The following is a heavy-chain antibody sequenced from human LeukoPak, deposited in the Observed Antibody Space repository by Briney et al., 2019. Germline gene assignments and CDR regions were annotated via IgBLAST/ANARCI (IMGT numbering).Heavy chain of an antibody. CDR3: ARDSPATRGMDV. CDR1: GYTFTGYY. V-gene: IGHV1-46*01. J-gene: IGHJ6*02. Sequence: ASVKVSCKASGYTFTGYYMHWVRQAPGQGLEWMGIINPSGGSTSYAQKFQGRVTMTRDTSTSTAYMELSSLRSEDTAVYYCARDSPATRGMDVWGQGTTVTVSS. CDR2: INPSGGST.